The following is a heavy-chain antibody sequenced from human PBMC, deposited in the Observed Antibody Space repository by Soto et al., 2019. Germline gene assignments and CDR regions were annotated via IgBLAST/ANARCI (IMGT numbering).Heavy chain of an antibody. Sequence: GGSLRLSCAASGFTFCSYAMSWGRQAPGKGLEWVSAISGSGGSTYYADSVKGRFTISRDNSKNTLYLQMNSLRAEDTAVYYCAKYRRDLMVYAIGSIYFDYWGQGTLVTVSS. D-gene: IGHD2-8*02. V-gene: IGHV3-23*01. CDR3: AKYRRDLMVYAIGSIYFDY. CDR2: ISGSGGST. CDR1: GFTFCSYA. J-gene: IGHJ4*02.